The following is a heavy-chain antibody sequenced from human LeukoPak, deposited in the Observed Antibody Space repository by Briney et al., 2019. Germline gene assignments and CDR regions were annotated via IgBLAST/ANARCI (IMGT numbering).Heavy chain of an antibody. CDR2: ISTGGSYT. V-gene: IGHV3-21*01. J-gene: IGHJ3*02. CDR3: ARDIGAASALDI. CDR1: GFTFSNYN. Sequence: GGSLRLSCAASGFTFSNYNMNWVRQAPGQGLEWVSSISTGGSYTHYADSLKGRFTISRDNAKNSLYLQMNSLRAEDTAVYYCARDIGAASALDIWGQGTVVTVSS. D-gene: IGHD1-26*01.